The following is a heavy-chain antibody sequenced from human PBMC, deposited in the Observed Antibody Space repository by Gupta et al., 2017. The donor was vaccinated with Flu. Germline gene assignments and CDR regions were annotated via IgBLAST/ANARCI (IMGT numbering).Heavy chain of an antibody. Sequence: QVQLVQSGAEVKKPGASVKVSCKASGYTFTGYYMPGVRQAPGQGLEWMGWINPSSGGTNYAQKFQGRVTMTRDTSISTAYMELSRLRSDDTAVYYCARVAPPDIVVVPAYGMDVWGQGTTVTGSS. CDR2: INPSSGGT. V-gene: IGHV1-2*02. CDR3: ARVAPPDIVVVPAYGMDV. D-gene: IGHD2-2*01. J-gene: IGHJ6*02. CDR1: GYTFTGYY.